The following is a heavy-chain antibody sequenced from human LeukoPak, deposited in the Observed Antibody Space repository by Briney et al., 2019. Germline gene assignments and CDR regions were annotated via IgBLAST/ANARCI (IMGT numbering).Heavy chain of an antibody. CDR2: IRYDGINK. V-gene: IGHV3-30*02. Sequence: GGSLRLSCAASGVTFSSYGMHWVRQAPGKGREGVAFIRYDGINKYYADSVKGRFTISRHNSKNTLYLQMNSLRAEDTAVYYCAKDTFRYDSSGSYYFDYWGQGTLVTVSS. CDR3: AKDTFRYDSSGSYYFDY. J-gene: IGHJ4*02. D-gene: IGHD3-22*01. CDR1: GVTFSSYG.